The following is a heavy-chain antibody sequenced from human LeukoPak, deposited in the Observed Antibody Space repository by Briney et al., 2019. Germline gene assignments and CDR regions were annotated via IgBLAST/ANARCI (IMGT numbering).Heavy chain of an antibody. D-gene: IGHD1-26*01. CDR3: ASIKRGIDY. J-gene: IGHJ4*02. V-gene: IGHV4-39*01. Sequence: SETLSLTCTVSVGSISSYYWGWIRQPPGKGLEWIGSIYYSGSTYYNPSLKSRVTISVDTSKNQFSLKLSSVTAADTAVYYCASIKRGIDYWGQGTLVTVSS. CDR2: IYYSGST. CDR1: VGSISSYY.